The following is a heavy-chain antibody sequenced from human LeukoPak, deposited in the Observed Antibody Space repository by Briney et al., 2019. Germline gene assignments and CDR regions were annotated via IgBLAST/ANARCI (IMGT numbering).Heavy chain of an antibody. CDR1: GYTFTSYY. V-gene: IGHV1-69*13. CDR2: IIPIFGTA. CDR3: ARDGHPFVVVPAAMTDY. J-gene: IGHJ4*02. Sequence: SVKVSCKASGYTFTSYYIFWVRQAPGQGLEWMGGIIPIFGTANYAQKFQGRVTITADESTSTAYMELRSLRSDDTAVYYCARDGHPFVVVPAAMTDYWGQGTLVTVSS. D-gene: IGHD2-2*01.